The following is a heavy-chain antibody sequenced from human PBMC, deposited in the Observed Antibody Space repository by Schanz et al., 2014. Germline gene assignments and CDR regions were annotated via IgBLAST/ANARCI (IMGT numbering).Heavy chain of an antibody. CDR2: IFYDGSNK. J-gene: IGHJ6*02. V-gene: IGHV3-30*03. CDR1: GFTFSNYG. CDR3: ARDRPGYHGYYGMDV. D-gene: IGHD5-18*01. Sequence: QVKLVESGGGVVQPGRSLRLSCAASGFTFSNYGMHWVRQAPGKGLEWVAVIFYDGSNKYYADSVKGRFAISRDNSKNQLYLQMNSLRGDDKAVYYCARDRPGYHGYYGMDVWGQGTTVTVSS.